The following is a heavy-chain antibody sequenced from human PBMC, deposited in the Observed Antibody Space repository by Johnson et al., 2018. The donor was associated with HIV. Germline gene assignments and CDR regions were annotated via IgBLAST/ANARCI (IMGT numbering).Heavy chain of an antibody. V-gene: IGHV3-11*01. J-gene: IGHJ3*02. CDR1: GFTFSDYY. Sequence: QEQLVESGGGLVKPGGSLRLSCAASGFTFSDYYMSWIRQATGKGLEWVSYISSSGSIGYADSVKGRFTISRDNAKNSLYLQMNSLRAEDTALYYCANLFRGDWGFDAFDIWGQGTMVTVSS. CDR3: ANLFRGDWGFDAFDI. CDR2: ISSSGSI. D-gene: IGHD7-27*01.